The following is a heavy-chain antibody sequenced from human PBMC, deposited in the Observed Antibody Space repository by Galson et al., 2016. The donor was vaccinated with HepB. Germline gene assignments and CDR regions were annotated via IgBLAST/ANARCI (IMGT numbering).Heavy chain of an antibody. J-gene: IGHJ4*02. CDR1: GFTFYGYG. CDR3: ARDSFYCITTSCLPYYFDN. Sequence: SLRLSCAASGFTFYGYGMHWVRQAPGKGLEWVAVTWYDGSNKYYTDSVKGRFTISRDNAKNTLDLQMNSLRPEDTALYYCARDSFYCITTSCLPYYFDNWGQGTRVTVSS. D-gene: IGHD2-15*01. CDR2: TWYDGSNK. V-gene: IGHV3-33*01.